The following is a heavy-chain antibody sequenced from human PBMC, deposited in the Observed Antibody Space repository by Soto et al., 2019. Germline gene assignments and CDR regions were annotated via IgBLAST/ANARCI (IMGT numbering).Heavy chain of an antibody. V-gene: IGHV3-23*01. CDR3: AKSMPTKYCSGGSGCRGTWFDP. Sequence: GGSLRLSCAASGFTFSSYAMSWVRQAPGKGLEWVSAISGSGGSTYYADSVKGRFTISRDNSKNTLYLQMNSLRAEDTAVYYCAKSMPTKYCSGGSGCRGTWFDPWGQGTLVTVSS. J-gene: IGHJ5*02. CDR2: ISGSGGST. D-gene: IGHD2-15*01. CDR1: GFTFSSYA.